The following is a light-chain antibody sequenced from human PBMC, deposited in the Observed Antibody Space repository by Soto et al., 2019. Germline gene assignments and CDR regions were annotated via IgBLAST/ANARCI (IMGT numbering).Light chain of an antibody. CDR1: QVINNW. CDR3: QQANSCPFT. J-gene: IGKJ3*01. CDR2: AAS. Sequence: DIQMTQSPSSVSASVGDRVTITGRASQVINNWLAWYQQKPGKAPNILIYAASTLQTGVPSRFSGSGSGTDFTRTISSLQPEDFATYYCQQANSCPFTFGPGTKVDIQ. V-gene: IGKV1-12*02.